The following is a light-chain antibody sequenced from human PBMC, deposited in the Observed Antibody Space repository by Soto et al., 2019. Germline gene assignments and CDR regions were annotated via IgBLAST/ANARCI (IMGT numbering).Light chain of an antibody. V-gene: IGKV1-33*01. Sequence: IRMTHSPSTLSASVEDRVSMTCPASQSVSSWLAWYQQKPGKAPKLLIYDASNLETGAPSRFSGSGSGTDFTFTISSLQPEDIATYYCQQCDKLPLTFGGGTKVDIK. CDR2: DAS. CDR1: QSVSSW. J-gene: IGKJ4*01. CDR3: QQCDKLPLT.